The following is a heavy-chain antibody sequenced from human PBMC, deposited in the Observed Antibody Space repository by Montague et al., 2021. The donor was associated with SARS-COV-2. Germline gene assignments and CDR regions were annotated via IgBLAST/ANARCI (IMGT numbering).Heavy chain of an antibody. CDR2: ISSNGKT. J-gene: IGHJ2*01. CDR3: ARRGYYDSAGYHWHLDL. D-gene: IGHD3-22*01. V-gene: IGHV4-4*09. Sequence: SETLSLTCTVSGGSINDHYRSWIWQSPGKGLEWIGYISSNGKTNYNPPLKSRVTLSADASRNEFSLKPDSVTAADTAVYFCARRGYYDSAGYHWHLDLWGRGTLVTVSS. CDR1: GGSINDHY.